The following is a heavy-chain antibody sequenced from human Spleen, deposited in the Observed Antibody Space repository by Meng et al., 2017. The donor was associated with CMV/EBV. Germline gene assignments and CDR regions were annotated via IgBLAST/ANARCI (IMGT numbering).Heavy chain of an antibody. J-gene: IGHJ2*01. CDR1: GCSFRGYY. Sequence: SLTLAFYGCSFRGYYWGWIPPPPGKGLEWIGEIHHSGRTNYHPSLKSRVTISVDTSKNQFSLKLSSVTAADTAVYYCARVPYWYFDLWGRGTLVTVSS. V-gene: IGHV4-34*01. CDR2: IHHSGRT. CDR3: ARVPYWYFDL.